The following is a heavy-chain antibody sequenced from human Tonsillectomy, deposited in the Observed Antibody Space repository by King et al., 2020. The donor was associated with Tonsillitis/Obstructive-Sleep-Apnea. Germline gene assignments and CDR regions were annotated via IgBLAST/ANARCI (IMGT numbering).Heavy chain of an antibody. V-gene: IGHV1-69*10. J-gene: IGHJ6*02. CDR1: GGTFSSYA. Sequence: QLVQSGAEVKKPGSSVKVSCKASGGTFSSYAISWVRQAPGQGLEWMGGIIPILGIANYAQKFQGRVTITADKSTSTAYMELSSLRSEDTAVYYCARDNKEYSGYDYLEGFYYYYYYGMDVWGQGTTVTVSS. D-gene: IGHD5-12*01. CDR2: IIPILGIA. CDR3: ARDNKEYSGYDYLEGFYYYYYYGMDV.